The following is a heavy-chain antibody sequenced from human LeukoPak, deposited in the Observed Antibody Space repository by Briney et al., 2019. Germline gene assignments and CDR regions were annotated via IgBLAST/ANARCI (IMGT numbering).Heavy chain of an antibody. Sequence: TGGSLRLSCAASGFTFSSYGMHWVRQGPGKGLEWVAFIRYDGSNKNYADSVKGRFTISRDNSKNTLYLQMNSLRAEDTAVYYRGKNSWSGCRFGDYLGQGTLVTVSS. D-gene: IGHD3-3*01. J-gene: IGHJ4*02. CDR1: GFTFSSYG. V-gene: IGHV3-30*02. CDR3: GKNSWSGCRFGDY. CDR2: IRYDGSNK.